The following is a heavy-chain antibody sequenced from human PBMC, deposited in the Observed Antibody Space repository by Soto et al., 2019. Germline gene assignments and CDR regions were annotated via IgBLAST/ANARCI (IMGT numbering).Heavy chain of an antibody. V-gene: IGHV1-8*01. D-gene: IGHD2-15*01. Sequence: QVQLVQSGADVKKPGASVEVSCKASGYTFTSYDINWVRQATGQGLEWMGWMNPNSGNTGYAQKFQGRVTMTRNTSRSTAYMELSSLRSEDTAVYYCARGIGYCSGGSGPEGYYYYGMDVWGQGTTVTVSS. CDR2: MNPNSGNT. CDR1: GYTFTSYD. CDR3: ARGIGYCSGGSGPEGYYYYGMDV. J-gene: IGHJ6*02.